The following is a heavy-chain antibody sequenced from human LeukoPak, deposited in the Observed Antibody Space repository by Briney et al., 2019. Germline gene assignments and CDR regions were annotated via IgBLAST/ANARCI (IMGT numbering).Heavy chain of an antibody. Sequence: GGSLRLSCAASGFTFSSYAMSWVRQAPGKGLEWVSAISGSGGSTYYADSVKGRFTISRDNSKNTLYLQMNSLRAEDTAVYYCAKVMRVYYDYVWGSSYYFDYWGQGTLVTASS. CDR2: ISGSGGST. V-gene: IGHV3-23*01. CDR3: AKVMRVYYDYVWGSSYYFDY. J-gene: IGHJ4*02. D-gene: IGHD3-16*01. CDR1: GFTFSSYA.